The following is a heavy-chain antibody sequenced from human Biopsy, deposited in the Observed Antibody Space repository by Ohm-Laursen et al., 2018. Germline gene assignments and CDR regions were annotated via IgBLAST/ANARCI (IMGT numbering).Heavy chain of an antibody. Sequence: RSLRLSCAASGFSFSSYGMRWVRQAPGKGLEWVAVISDDGRNKYYIDSVRGRFTISRDNSKNTLYLQMNSLRVEDTALYYCVKSAYSSGFWEASDYWGQGTLVTVSS. V-gene: IGHV3-30*18. CDR3: VKSAYSSGFWEASDY. J-gene: IGHJ4*02. CDR2: ISDDGRNK. CDR1: GFSFSSYG. D-gene: IGHD6-19*01.